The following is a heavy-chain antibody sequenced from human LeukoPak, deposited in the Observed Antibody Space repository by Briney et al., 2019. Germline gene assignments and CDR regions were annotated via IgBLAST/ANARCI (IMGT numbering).Heavy chain of an antibody. CDR2: ISGSGSST. Sequence: PGGSLRLSCAASGFTFTSYAMSWVRQAPGKGLEWVSAISGSGSSTYYADSVKGRFTVSRDNSKNTLYLQMNSLRAEDTAVYYCAKDSSGYYLPFDIWGQGTMVTVSS. D-gene: IGHD3-22*01. CDR3: AKDSSGYYLPFDI. V-gene: IGHV3-23*01. J-gene: IGHJ3*02. CDR1: GFTFTSYA.